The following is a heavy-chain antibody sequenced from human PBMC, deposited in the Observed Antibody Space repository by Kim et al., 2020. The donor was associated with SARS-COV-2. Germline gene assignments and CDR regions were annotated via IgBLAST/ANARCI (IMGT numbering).Heavy chain of an antibody. V-gene: IGHV3-23*01. Sequence: GGSLRLSCAASGFTFSSYAMSWVRQAPGKGLEWVSAISGSGGSTYYADSVKGRFTISRDNSKNTLYLQMNSLRAEDTAVYYCAKLEPPATLRYFDWLLPPLDYWVQGTLVTVSS. CDR3: AKLEPPATLRYFDWLLPPLDY. CDR2: ISGSGGST. D-gene: IGHD3-9*01. J-gene: IGHJ4*02. CDR1: GFTFSSYA.